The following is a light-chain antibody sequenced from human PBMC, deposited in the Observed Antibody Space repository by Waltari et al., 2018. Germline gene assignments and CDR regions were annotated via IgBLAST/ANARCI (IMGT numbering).Light chain of an antibody. V-gene: IGLV3-25*03. CDR3: QSADSSGTYRVI. Sequence: SYELTQPPSVSLSPGQTARTTCSGDALPKLYAYWSQQKAGQAPVLVLYKDSERPSGIHERFSGYSSGTTVTLTIGGVQAEYEADYYCQSADSSGTYRVIFGGGTKLTV. CDR1: ALPKLY. CDR2: KDS. J-gene: IGLJ2*01.